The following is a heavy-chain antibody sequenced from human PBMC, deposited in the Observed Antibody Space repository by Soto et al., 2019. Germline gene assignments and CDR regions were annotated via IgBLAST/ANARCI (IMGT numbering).Heavy chain of an antibody. J-gene: IGHJ4*02. D-gene: IGHD1-26*01. CDR3: AREGVGTTTYFGYFDY. Sequence: GGSLRLSCAASGFTFSGYGMHWVRQAPGKGLEWVAVTRHDGSNTYYADSVRGRFTISRDNSNKMLYLQMNSLRAEDTAVYYCAREGVGTTTYFGYFDYWGQGTLVTVSS. CDR2: TRHDGSNT. CDR1: GFTFSGYG. V-gene: IGHV3-33*01.